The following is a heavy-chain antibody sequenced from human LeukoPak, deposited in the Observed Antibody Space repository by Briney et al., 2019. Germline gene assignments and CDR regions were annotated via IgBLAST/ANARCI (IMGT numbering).Heavy chain of an antibody. V-gene: IGHV4-59*08. J-gene: IGHJ5*02. Sequence: KSSETLSLTCTVSGGSISSYYWSWIRQPPGKGLEWIGYIYYSGSTNYNPSLKSRVTISVDTSKNQFSLKLSSVTAADTAVYYCARQAYSSNLGWFDPWGQGTLVTVSS. D-gene: IGHD6-13*01. CDR3: ARQAYSSNLGWFDP. CDR2: IYYSGST. CDR1: GGSISSYY.